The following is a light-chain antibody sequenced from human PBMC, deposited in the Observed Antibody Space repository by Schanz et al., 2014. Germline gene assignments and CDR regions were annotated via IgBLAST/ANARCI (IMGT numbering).Light chain of an antibody. CDR3: AAWDDSLSGWV. J-gene: IGLJ3*02. Sequence: QSVLTQPPSVSGAPGQRVTISCTGSSSNIGAGYDVNWYQQLPGTAPTLLIYRNNQRPSGVPDRFSGSKSGTSASLAISGLRSEDEADYYCAAWDDSLSGWVFGGGTQLTVL. CDR1: SSNIGAGYD. V-gene: IGLV1-47*01. CDR2: RNN.